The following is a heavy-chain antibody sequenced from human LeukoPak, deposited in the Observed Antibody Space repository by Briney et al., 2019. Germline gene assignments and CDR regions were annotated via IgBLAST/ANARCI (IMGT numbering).Heavy chain of an antibody. CDR3: ARGLRIAAAVNWFDP. Sequence: SETLSLTCAVYGGSFSGYYWSWIGQPPGKGLEWIGEINHSGSTNYSPSLKSRVTMSVDTSKNQFSLKLSSVTAADTAVYYCARGLRIAAAVNWFDPWGQGTLVTVSS. D-gene: IGHD6-13*01. CDR2: INHSGST. J-gene: IGHJ5*02. V-gene: IGHV4-34*01. CDR1: GGSFSGYY.